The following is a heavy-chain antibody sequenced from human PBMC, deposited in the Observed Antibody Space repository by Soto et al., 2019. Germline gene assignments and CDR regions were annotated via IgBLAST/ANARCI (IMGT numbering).Heavy chain of an antibody. Sequence: LSLTCTVSGGSISSGDYYWSWIRQPPGEGLEWIGYIYYSGSTYYNPSLKSRVTISVDTSKNQFSLKLSSVTAADTAVYYCARGVQWGVVPAAIRMDWFDPWGQGTLVTVSS. CDR3: ARGVQWGVVPAAIRMDWFDP. CDR1: GGSISSGDYY. CDR2: IYYSGST. D-gene: IGHD2-2*02. V-gene: IGHV4-30-4*01. J-gene: IGHJ5*02.